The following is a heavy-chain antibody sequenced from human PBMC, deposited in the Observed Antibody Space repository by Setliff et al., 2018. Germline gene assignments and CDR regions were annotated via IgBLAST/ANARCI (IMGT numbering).Heavy chain of an antibody. J-gene: IGHJ5*02. V-gene: IGHV1-18*01. Sequence: GSSVKVSCKASGYSFNDYGVNWVRQAPGQGLERVGWIIPYTGKTYYAPKFEGRVIMTTDPSTTTAYLDLRSLRSDDTATYGCSKLVRFCTRTSCQRLSGDESWGQGTLVTVSS. CDR2: IIPYTGKT. D-gene: IGHD2-2*01. CDR1: GYSFNDYG. CDR3: SKLVRFCTRTSCQRLSGDES.